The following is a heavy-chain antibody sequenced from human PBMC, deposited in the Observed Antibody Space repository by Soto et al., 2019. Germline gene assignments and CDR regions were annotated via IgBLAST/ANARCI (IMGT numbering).Heavy chain of an antibody. D-gene: IGHD7-27*01. J-gene: IGHJ4*02. CDR1: GWSFSGYY. CDR3: TRANWYPEY. V-gene: IGHV4-34*01. Sequence: SETLSLTCAVYGWSFSGYYWSRNRKPTVKGLEWIGEIKHSGSTNYIPSLKSRVTISVDTSKNQISLKLSSLTAADTAVYYCTRANWYPEYWGQGTLVTVSS. CDR2: IKHSGST.